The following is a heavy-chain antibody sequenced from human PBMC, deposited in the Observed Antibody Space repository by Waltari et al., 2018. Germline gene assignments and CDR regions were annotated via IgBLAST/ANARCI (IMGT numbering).Heavy chain of an antibody. V-gene: IGHV4-39*01. CDR1: GGSISSSSYY. CDR3: ARQTWIQLWLYAFDI. Sequence: QLQLQESGPGLVKPSETLSLTCTVSGGSISSSSYYWGWIRQPPGKRLEWIGSIYYSGSTYYNPSLKSRVTISVDTSKNQFSLKLSSVTAADTAVYYCARQTWIQLWLYAFDIWGQGTMVTVSS. D-gene: IGHD5-18*01. CDR2: IYYSGST. J-gene: IGHJ3*02.